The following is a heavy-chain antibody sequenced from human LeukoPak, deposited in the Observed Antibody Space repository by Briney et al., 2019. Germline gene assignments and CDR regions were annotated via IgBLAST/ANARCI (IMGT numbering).Heavy chain of an antibody. CDR3: ARGKGIAVI. D-gene: IGHD6-19*01. Sequence: SETLSLTCTVPGGSISSGSYYWSWIRQPAGKGLEWIGRIYTSGSTNYNPSLKSRVTISVDTSKNQFSLKLSSVTAADTAVYYCARGKGIAVIWGQGTMVTVSS. CDR1: GGSISSGSYY. J-gene: IGHJ3*02. CDR2: IYTSGST. V-gene: IGHV4-61*02.